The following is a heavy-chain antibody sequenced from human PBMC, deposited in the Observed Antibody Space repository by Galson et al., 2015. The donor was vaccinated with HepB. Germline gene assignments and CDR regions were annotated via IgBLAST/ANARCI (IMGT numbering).Heavy chain of an antibody. D-gene: IGHD6-19*01. CDR3: ATGAGRQVNWFDP. Sequence: SVKVSCKGSGDTFDSSSINWLRQAPGQGLQWMGRIVPIFGTPTYAQNFQDRVTITADDSTKTVYMELTSLRSDDTAVYYRATGAGRQVNWFDPCGQGTPVIVAS. V-gene: IGHV1-69*13. CDR2: IVPIFGTP. CDR1: GDTFDSSS. J-gene: IGHJ5*02.